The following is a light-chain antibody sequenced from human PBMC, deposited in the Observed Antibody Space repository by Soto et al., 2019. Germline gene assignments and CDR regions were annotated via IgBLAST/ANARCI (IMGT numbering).Light chain of an antibody. CDR3: ATWDGGLSGTFV. Sequence: QSLLTQPPSASRTPGPRPTISSSRSNSNIGSDIVNCYQLLPGAAPEVLINTTNQRPSGVPERFSGSKSGTSASLAISGLQSEDEANSSCATWDGGLSGTFVFGTGTKVTVL. J-gene: IGLJ1*01. V-gene: IGLV1-44*01. CDR1: NSNIGSDI. CDR2: TTN.